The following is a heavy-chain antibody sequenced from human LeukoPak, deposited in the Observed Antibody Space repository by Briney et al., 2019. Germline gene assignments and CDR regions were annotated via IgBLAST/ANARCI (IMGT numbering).Heavy chain of an antibody. CDR1: GFTFSNAW. V-gene: IGHV3-15*01. Sequence: GGSLRLSCAASGFTFSNAWMSWVRQAPGKGLEWVGRIKSKTDGGTTDYAAPVKGRFTISRDDSKNTLYLQMNSLKTEDTAVYYCTTRSITMVRGATIGEGLGFDPWGQGTLVTVSS. D-gene: IGHD3-10*01. CDR2: IKSKTDGGTT. J-gene: IGHJ5*02. CDR3: TTRSITMVRGATIGEGLGFDP.